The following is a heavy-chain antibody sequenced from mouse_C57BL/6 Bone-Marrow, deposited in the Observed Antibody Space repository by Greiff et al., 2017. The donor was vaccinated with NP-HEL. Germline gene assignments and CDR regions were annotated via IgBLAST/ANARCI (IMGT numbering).Heavy chain of an antibody. V-gene: IGHV1-18*01. CDR2: INPNNGGT. J-gene: IGHJ1*03. CDR1: GYTFTDYN. CDR3: ARAVVARNVDV. D-gene: IGHD1-1*01. Sequence: VQLQQSGPELVKPGASVKIPCKASGYTFTDYNMDWVKQSHGKSLEWIGDINPNNGGTIYTQKFKGKDTLTVDKSSSTAYMELRSLTSEDTAVYYCARAVVARNVDVGGTGTTVTVSS.